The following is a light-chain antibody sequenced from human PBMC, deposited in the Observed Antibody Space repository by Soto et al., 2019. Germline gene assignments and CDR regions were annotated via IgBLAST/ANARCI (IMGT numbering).Light chain of an antibody. CDR1: SSNIGNNY. J-gene: IGLJ3*02. CDR2: DNN. CDR3: ATWDSSLSAWL. Sequence: QSVLTQPPSLSAAPGQTVTISCSGGSSNIGNNYVSWYQQVAGTTPKLLIFDNNKRPSGIPDRFSGSKSGTSATLGIAGLQTGDAADSYCATWDSSLSAWLFGGGTKLTVL. V-gene: IGLV1-51*01.